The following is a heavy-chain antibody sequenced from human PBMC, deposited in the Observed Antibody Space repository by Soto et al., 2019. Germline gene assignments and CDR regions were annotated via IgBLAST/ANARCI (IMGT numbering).Heavy chain of an antibody. D-gene: IGHD6-6*01. CDR1: GGTISSSD. V-gene: IGHV4-34*01. Sequence: SVMLSHTCPFDGGTISSSDWRGNRTKQGKGLEWIGEISRSGHTNYSPSLKSRVSISIDTSKKQFSLNLASVSAADTAVYYWARAPKVCGSSQKRPDGWVRGTLVTV. CDR2: ISRSGHT. J-gene: IGHJ4*02. CDR3: ARAPKVCGSSQKRPDG.